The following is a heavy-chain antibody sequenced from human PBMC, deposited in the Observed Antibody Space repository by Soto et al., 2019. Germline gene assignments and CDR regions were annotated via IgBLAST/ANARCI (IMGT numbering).Heavy chain of an antibody. CDR3: AKSGGSDCSSTSCYALENRYYYYYYMDV. Sequence: GGSLRLSCAASGFTFSSYAMSWVRQAPGKGLEWVSAISGSGGSTYYADSVKGRFTISRDNSKNTLYLQMNSLRAEDTAVYYCAKSGGSDCSSTSCYALENRYYYYYYMDVWGKGTTVTVSS. D-gene: IGHD2-2*01. CDR1: GFTFSSYA. V-gene: IGHV3-23*01. J-gene: IGHJ6*03. CDR2: ISGSGGST.